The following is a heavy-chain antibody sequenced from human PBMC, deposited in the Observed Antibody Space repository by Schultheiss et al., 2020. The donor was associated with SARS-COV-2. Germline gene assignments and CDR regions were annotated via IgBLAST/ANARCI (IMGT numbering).Heavy chain of an antibody. V-gene: IGHV3-21*04. Sequence: GESLKISCAASGFTFSSYSMNWVRQAPGKGLEWVSSISSSSSYIYYADSVKGRFTISRDNAKNSLYLQMNSLRAEDTAVYYCARGGLYYYDTSGYYSLEDYWGQGALVTVSS. CDR3: ARGGLYYYDTSGYYSLEDY. CDR2: ISSSSSYI. CDR1: GFTFSSYS. D-gene: IGHD3-22*01. J-gene: IGHJ4*02.